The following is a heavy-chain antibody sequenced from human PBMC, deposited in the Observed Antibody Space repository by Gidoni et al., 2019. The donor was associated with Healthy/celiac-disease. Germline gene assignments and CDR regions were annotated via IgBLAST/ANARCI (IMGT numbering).Heavy chain of an antibody. CDR2: ISYDGRNK. V-gene: IGHV3-30*03. D-gene: IGHD3-16*01. CDR3: ARDRTQYDYVWGSYGY. Sequence: QVQLVESGGGVVQPGRSLRLSCAASGFTFSSYGMHWVRQAPGKGLEWVEVISYDGRNKYYADSVKGRFTISRDNSKNTLYLQMNSLRAEDTAVYYCARDRTQYDYVWGSYGYWGQGTLVTVSS. J-gene: IGHJ4*02. CDR1: GFTFSSYG.